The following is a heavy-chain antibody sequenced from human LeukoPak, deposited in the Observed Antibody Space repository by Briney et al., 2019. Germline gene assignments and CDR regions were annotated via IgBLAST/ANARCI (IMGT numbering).Heavy chain of an antibody. J-gene: IGHJ4*02. D-gene: IGHD2-21*02. V-gene: IGHV3-7*01. CDR3: ARHSKGDFA. Sequence: PGGSLRLSCAASGFTFSAYWMTWVRQAPGKGLEWVAVINPGGSEKYYVDSVEGRLTISRDNATSSVYLQVDSLRSEDTAVYYCARHSKGDFAWGQGTLGTVSS. CDR1: GFTFSAYW. CDR2: INPGGSEK.